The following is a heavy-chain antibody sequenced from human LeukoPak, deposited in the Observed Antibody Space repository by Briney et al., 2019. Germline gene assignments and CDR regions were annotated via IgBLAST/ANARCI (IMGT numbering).Heavy chain of an antibody. CDR1: GGSISSYY. CDR3: ARGIQLWLPAFDY. V-gene: IGHV4-34*01. D-gene: IGHD5-18*01. CDR2: INHSGST. Sequence: PSETLSLTCTVSGGSISSYYWSWIRQPPGKGLEWIGEINHSGSTNYNPSLKSRVTISVDTSKNQFSLKLSSVTAADTAVYYCARGIQLWLPAFDYWGQGTLVTVSS. J-gene: IGHJ4*02.